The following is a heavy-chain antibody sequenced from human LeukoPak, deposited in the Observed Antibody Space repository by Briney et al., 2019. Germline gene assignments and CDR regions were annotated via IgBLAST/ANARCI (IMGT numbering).Heavy chain of an antibody. J-gene: IGHJ4*02. V-gene: IGHV4-39*01. Sequence: AETLSLTCTVSSASISSSPYFWGWIRQSPGKGLEWIVSISYSGTTYYNPSLKSRVTISVDTSKNQFSLKLNSVTAADTAVFYCAANSADYNTLGSSYKVWGQGTLVTVSS. CDR1: SASISSSPYF. CDR2: ISYSGTT. D-gene: IGHD3-10*01. CDR3: AANSADYNTLGSSYKV.